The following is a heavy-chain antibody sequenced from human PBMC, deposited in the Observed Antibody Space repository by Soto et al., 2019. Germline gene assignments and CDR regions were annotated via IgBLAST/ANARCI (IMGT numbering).Heavy chain of an antibody. CDR3: AKDSGYASRTKDYGDYGGGGYFDY. V-gene: IGHV3-30*18. Sequence: QVQLVESGGGVVQPGRSLRLSCAASGFTFSSYGMHWVRQAPGKGLEWVAVISYDGSNKYYADSVKGRFTISRDNSKNTLYLQRNILRAEDTAVYYCAKDSGYASRTKDYGDYGGGGYFDYWGQVTLVTVSS. J-gene: IGHJ4*02. D-gene: IGHD4-17*01. CDR2: ISYDGSNK. CDR1: GFTFSSYG.